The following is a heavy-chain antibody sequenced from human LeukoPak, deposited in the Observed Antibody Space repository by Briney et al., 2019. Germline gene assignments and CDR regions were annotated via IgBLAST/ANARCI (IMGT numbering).Heavy chain of an antibody. CDR1: GFTFSSYW. CDR2: IKQDGSEK. V-gene: IGHV3-7*01. CDR3: AREEYYYDSSGYYWLDP. D-gene: IGHD3-22*01. Sequence: GGSLRLSCAASGFTFSSYWMSWVRQAPGKGLEWVANIKQDGSEKYYVDSVKGRFTISRDNAKNSLYLQMNSLRAEDTAVYYCAREEYYYDSSGYYWLDPWGQGTLVTVSS. J-gene: IGHJ5*02.